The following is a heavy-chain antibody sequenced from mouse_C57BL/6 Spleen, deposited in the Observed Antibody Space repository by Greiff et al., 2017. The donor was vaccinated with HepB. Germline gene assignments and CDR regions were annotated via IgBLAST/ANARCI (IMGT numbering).Heavy chain of an antibody. J-gene: IGHJ3*01. V-gene: IGHV14-1*01. D-gene: IGHD2-2*01. CDR3: TTTMVTTGFAY. CDR1: GFNIEDYY. CDR2: IDPEDGDT. Sequence: VQLQQSGAELVRPGASVKLSCTASGFNIEDYYMHWVKQRPEQGLEWIGRIDPEDGDTEYAPKFQGKATMTADTSSNTAYLQLSSLTSEDTAVYYCTTTMVTTGFAYWGQGTLVTVSA.